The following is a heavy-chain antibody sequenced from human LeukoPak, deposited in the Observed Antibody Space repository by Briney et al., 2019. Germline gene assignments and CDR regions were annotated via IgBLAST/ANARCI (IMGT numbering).Heavy chain of an antibody. CDR1: GGTFSSYA. CDR3: ARYYYDSRLFDP. CDR2: INAGNGNT. J-gene: IGHJ5*02. D-gene: IGHD3-22*01. V-gene: IGHV1-3*01. Sequence: ASVKVSCKASGGTFSSYAMHWVRQAPGQRLEWMGWINAGNGNTKYSQKFQGRVTITRDTSASTAYMELSSLRSEDTAVYYCARYYYDSRLFDPWGQGTLVTVSS.